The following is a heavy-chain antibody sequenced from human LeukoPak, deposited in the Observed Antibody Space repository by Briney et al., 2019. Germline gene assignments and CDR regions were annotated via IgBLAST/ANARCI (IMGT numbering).Heavy chain of an antibody. Sequence: GGSLRLSCAASGFTFSSYGMHWVRQAPGKGLEWVAFIRYDGSNKYYADSVKGRFTISRDNSKNTLYLQMNSLRAEDTAVYYCAKITTVVTQASYGPGLDAFDIWGQGTMVTVSS. J-gene: IGHJ3*02. D-gene: IGHD4-23*01. CDR1: GFTFSSYG. CDR2: IRYDGSNK. CDR3: AKITTVVTQASYGPGLDAFDI. V-gene: IGHV3-30*02.